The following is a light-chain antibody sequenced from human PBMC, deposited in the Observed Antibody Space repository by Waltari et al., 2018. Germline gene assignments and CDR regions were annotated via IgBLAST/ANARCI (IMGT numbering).Light chain of an antibody. V-gene: IGKV4-1*01. Sequence: DIVMTQSPDSLAVSLGGRATLNCQASQSVLYSSNNKNYLAWYQQKPGQPPKLLIYCASTRESGVPDRFSGSGSGTDFTLTISSLQAEDVAVYYCQQYYSTPQTFGQGTKVEIK. CDR2: CAS. CDR1: QSVLYSSNNKNY. CDR3: QQYYSTPQT. J-gene: IGKJ1*01.